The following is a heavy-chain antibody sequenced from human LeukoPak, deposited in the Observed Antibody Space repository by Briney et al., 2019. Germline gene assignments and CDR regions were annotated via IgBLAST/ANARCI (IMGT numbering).Heavy chain of an antibody. V-gene: IGHV3-30-3*01. CDR3: EIDVKTVTTTPIYYYYYMDV. CDR1: GFTFSSYA. J-gene: IGHJ6*03. D-gene: IGHD4-17*01. CDR2: ISYDGSKR. Sequence: PGGSLRLSCAASGFTFSSYAMHWVRQAPAKGQEWVAVISYDGSKRYYADSVKGRFTISRDNSKNTLYLQMNSLRAEDTAVYYCEIDVKTVTTTPIYYYYYMDVWGKGTTVTVSS.